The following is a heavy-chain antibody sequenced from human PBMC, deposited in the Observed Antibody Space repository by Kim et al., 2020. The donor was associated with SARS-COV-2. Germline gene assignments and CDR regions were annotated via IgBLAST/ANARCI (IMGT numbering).Heavy chain of an antibody. D-gene: IGHD2-15*01. J-gene: IGHJ4*02. CDR1: GFTFSNYG. CDR3: AKGDAGLKCAVVCLYDFDD. Sequence: GGSLRLSCAASGFTFSNYGMHWVRQAPGKGLEWVAFISYDGSNKYYADSVKGRFTISRDNSKNTLYLQMHSMRPEDTAVYFCAKGDAGLKCAVVCLYDFDDWGQGTLVTVSS. V-gene: IGHV3-30*18. CDR2: ISYDGSNK.